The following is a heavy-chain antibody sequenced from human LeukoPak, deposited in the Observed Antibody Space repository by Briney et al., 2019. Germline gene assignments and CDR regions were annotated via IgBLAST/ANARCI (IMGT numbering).Heavy chain of an antibody. J-gene: IGHJ4*02. V-gene: IGHV3-64D*06. D-gene: IGHD3-10*01. CDR3: VKDSSSGSYFDY. CDR2: ISSNGGST. CDR1: GFTFSRYA. Sequence: GGSLRLSCSASGFTFSRYAMHWVRQAPGKGLECVSAISSNGGSTYYADSVKGRFTISRDNSRNTLHLQMSSLRVEDTAVYYCVKDSSSGSYFDYWGQGTLVTVSS.